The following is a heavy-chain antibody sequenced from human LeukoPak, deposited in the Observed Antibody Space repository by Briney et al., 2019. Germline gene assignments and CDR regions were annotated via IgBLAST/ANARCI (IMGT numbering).Heavy chain of an antibody. CDR3: ARVYTYGSPTSYLDY. J-gene: IGHJ4*02. V-gene: IGHV3-21*01. CDR2: ISSSSSYI. D-gene: IGHD5-18*01. CDR1: GFTFSSYS. Sequence: GGSLRLSCAASGFTFSSYSMNWVRQAPGKLLEWVSSISSSSSYIYYADSLKGRFTISRDNAKNSLFLQMNSLRAEDTAVYYCARVYTYGSPTSYLDYRGQGTVVTVSS.